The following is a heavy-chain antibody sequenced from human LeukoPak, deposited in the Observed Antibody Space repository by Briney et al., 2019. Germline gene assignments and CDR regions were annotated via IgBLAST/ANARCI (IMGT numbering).Heavy chain of an antibody. CDR3: ARGGPDPGIAAAGTTFDY. J-gene: IGHJ4*02. CDR2: IYTSGST. Sequence: SETLSLTCTVSGGSISSSSYYWSWIRQPAGKGLEWIGRIYTSGSTNYNPSLKSRVTMSVDTSKNQFSLKLSSVTAADTAVYYCARGGPDPGIAAAGTTFDYWGQGTLVTVSS. V-gene: IGHV4-61*02. CDR1: GGSISSSSYY. D-gene: IGHD6-13*01.